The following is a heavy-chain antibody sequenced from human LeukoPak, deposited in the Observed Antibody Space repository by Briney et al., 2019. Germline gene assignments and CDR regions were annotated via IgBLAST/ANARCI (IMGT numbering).Heavy chain of an antibody. J-gene: IGHJ5*02. CDR3: AQDRT. CDR2: ISDSGAST. CDR1: GFIFSTYA. V-gene: IGHV3-23*01. Sequence: GGSLRLSCAASGFIFSTYAMRWVRQAPGKGLEWVSTISDSGASTYYADSVKGRFTISRDNSKSTLFLQMSSLRAEDTAVYYCAQDRTWGQGTLVTVSS.